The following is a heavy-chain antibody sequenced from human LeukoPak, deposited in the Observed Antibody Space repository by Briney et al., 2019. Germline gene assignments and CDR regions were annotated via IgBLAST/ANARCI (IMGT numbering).Heavy chain of an antibody. D-gene: IGHD3-10*01. CDR1: GYTFSAFG. CDR2: ISTYNGNT. J-gene: IGHJ4*02. CDR3: ARVQSMIRGVMPY. Sequence: ASVKVSCKASGYTFSAFGISWMRQAPGQGLEWMGWISTYNGNTNYAQKLQGRVTMTTDTSTSTAYMELRSLSSDDTAVYYCARVQSMIRGVMPYWGQGTLVTVSS. V-gene: IGHV1-18*01.